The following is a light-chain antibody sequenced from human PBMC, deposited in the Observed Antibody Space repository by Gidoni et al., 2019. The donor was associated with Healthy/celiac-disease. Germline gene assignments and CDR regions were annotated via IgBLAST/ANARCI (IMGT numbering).Light chain of an antibody. CDR2: GAS. V-gene: IGKV3-15*01. CDR1: QTISSN. J-gene: IGKJ1*01. Sequence: IVMTQSPATLSVSPGERATLSCRASQTISSNFAWYQQKPGQAPRLLIYGASTRATGVPVRFSGSGSGTEFTLTISSLQSEDFAVYYCQQYNNWPPWTFGQGTKVEIK. CDR3: QQYNNWPPWT.